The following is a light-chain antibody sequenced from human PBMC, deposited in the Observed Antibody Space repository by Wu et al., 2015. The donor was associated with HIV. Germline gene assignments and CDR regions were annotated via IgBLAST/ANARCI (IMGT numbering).Light chain of an antibody. CDR1: QSVASF. CDR2: DAS. Sequence: ATLSCRASQSVASFLAWYQQKPGQAPRLLIYDASNRATGIPARLSGSGSGTEFTLTISSVQSEDFAVYYCLQFNNWPPITFGQGTRLEIK. J-gene: IGKJ5*01. V-gene: IGKV3D-15*01. CDR3: LQFNNWPPIT.